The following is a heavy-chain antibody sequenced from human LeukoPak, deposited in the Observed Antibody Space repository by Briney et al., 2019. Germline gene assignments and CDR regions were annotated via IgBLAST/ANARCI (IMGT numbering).Heavy chain of an antibody. Sequence: TASETLSLTCTVSGGSISSYYWSWIRQPPGKGLEWIGYIYYSGSTNYNPSLKSRVTISVDTSKNQFSLKLSSVTAADTAVYYCAREGYYDSSGDYWGQGTLVTVSS. CDR1: GGSISSYY. CDR3: AREGYYDSSGDY. J-gene: IGHJ4*02. D-gene: IGHD3-22*01. CDR2: IYYSGST. V-gene: IGHV4-59*12.